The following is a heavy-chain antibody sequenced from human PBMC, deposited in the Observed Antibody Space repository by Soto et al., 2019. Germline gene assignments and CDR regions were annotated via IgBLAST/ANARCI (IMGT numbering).Heavy chain of an antibody. CDR2: ISSSSSYI. D-gene: IGHD1-26*01. CDR3: ARGGLLRRDYYFDY. V-gene: IGHV3-21*01. CDR1: GFTFSSYS. J-gene: IGHJ4*02. Sequence: GGSLRLSCAASGFTFSSYSMNWVRQAPGKGLEWVSSISSSSSYIYYADSVKGRFTISRDNAKNSLYLQMNSLRAEDTAVYYCARGGLLRRDYYFDYWGQGTLVTVSS.